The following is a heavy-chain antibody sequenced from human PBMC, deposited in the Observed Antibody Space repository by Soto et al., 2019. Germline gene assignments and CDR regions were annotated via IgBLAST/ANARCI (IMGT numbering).Heavy chain of an antibody. J-gene: IGHJ3*02. V-gene: IGHV3-21*04. CDR1: GFTFSSYS. Sequence: PGGSLRLSCAASGFTFSSYSMNWVRQAPGKGLEWVSSISSSSSYIYYADSVKGRFTISRDNSKNTLYLQMNSLRAEDTAVYYCAKDGSGWSLGYDAFDIWGQGTMVTVSS. CDR3: AKDGSGWSLGYDAFDI. CDR2: ISSSSSYI. D-gene: IGHD6-19*01.